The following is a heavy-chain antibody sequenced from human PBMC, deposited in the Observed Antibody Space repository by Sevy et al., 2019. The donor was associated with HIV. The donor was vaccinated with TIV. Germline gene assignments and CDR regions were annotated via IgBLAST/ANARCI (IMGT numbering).Heavy chain of an antibody. J-gene: IGHJ4*02. Sequence: GGSQRLSCAASGFTFSDYYMSWIRQAPGKGLEWVSYISSSGSTIYYADSVKGRFTISRDNAKNSLYLQMNSLRAEDTAVYYCARRVGGDRGIAAAGPGVDYWGQGTLVTVSS. CDR2: ISSSGSTI. D-gene: IGHD6-13*01. V-gene: IGHV3-11*01. CDR3: ARRVGGDRGIAAAGPGVDY. CDR1: GFTFSDYY.